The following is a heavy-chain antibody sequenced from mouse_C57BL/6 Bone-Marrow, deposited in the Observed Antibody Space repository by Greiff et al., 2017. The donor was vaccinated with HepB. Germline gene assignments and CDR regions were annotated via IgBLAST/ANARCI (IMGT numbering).Heavy chain of an antibody. J-gene: IGHJ2*01. CDR3: ARQEAAYYFDY. CDR1: GYDFPFHD. V-gene: IGHV5-2*01. CDR2: INSDGGST. Sequence: EVKVVESGGGLVQPGESLKLSCESNGYDFPFHDMSWVRTIPEKRLVLVAAINSDGGSTYCPDAMERRFIIYRDNTKKTLYLRMSSMRSEDTALLYCARQEAAYYFDYWGKGTTRTVSS.